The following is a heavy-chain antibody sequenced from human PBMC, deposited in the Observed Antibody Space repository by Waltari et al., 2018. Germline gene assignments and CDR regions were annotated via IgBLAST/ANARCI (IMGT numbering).Heavy chain of an antibody. CDR1: GYTLTELS. J-gene: IGHJ3*02. Sequence: QVQLVQSGAEAKKPGASVKVSCKVSGYTLTELSMHWVRQAPGKGLEWMGGVEPEDGETISAQKYQGRVTMTEDTSTDTAYMELSSLRSEDTAVYDCATEGYSYGNAFDIWGQGTMVTVSS. D-gene: IGHD5-18*01. CDR2: VEPEDGET. CDR3: ATEGYSYGNAFDI. V-gene: IGHV1-24*01.